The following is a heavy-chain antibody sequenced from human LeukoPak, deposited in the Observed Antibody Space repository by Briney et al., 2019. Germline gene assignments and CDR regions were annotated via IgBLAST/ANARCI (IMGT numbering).Heavy chain of an antibody. V-gene: IGHV3-11*01. CDR1: GFTFSDYY. D-gene: IGHD3-9*01. J-gene: IGHJ6*02. CDR3: ARDASDISGCGMDV. Sequence: GGSLGLSCAASGFTFSDYYMSWIRHAPGKGVEWGSYISSSGSTIYYADSVKGRFTISRDNAKNPLYLQMNSLRAEDTAVYYCARDASDISGCGMDVWGQGTTVTVSS. CDR2: ISSSGSTI.